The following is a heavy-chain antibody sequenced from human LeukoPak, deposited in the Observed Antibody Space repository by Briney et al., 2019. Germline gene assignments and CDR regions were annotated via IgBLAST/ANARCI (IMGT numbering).Heavy chain of an antibody. V-gene: IGHV3-7*03. J-gene: IGHJ4*02. CDR3: AKEGRSLQTY. CDR2: IKEDGTET. D-gene: IGHD5-24*01. CDR1: GFTFNIYW. Sequence: PGGSLRLSCAASGFTFNIYWMSGVRQAPGKGLEWVANIKEDGTETYYVDSVKGRFTISRDNAKNSLYLQMNSLRVEDTAVYYCAKEGRSLQTYWGQGTLVTVSS.